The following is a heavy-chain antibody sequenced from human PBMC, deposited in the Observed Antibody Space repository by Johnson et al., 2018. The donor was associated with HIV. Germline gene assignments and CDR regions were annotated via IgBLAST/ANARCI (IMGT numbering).Heavy chain of an antibody. CDR1: GFTFSSYA. CDR2: ISGSGGST. Sequence: VQLVESGGGLVQPGGSLRLSCAASGFTFSSYALTWVRQAPGRGLECVSTISGSGGSTYYADSVKGRFTISRDNSKNTLYLQMNSLRAEDTAVYYCATSHGSHGAFDIWGQGTMVTVSS. D-gene: IGHD1-26*01. J-gene: IGHJ3*02. V-gene: IGHV3-23*04. CDR3: ATSHGSHGAFDI.